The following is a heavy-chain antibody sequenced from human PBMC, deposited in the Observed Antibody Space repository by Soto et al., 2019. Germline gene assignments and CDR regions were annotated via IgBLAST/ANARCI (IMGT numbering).Heavy chain of an antibody. CDR2: IIPIFGTA. J-gene: IGHJ4*02. CDR3: ARAMERKYYYDSSGYYHYDY. Sequence: GASVKVSCKASGGTFSSYAISWVRQAPGQGLEWMGGIIPIFGTANYAQKFQGRVTITADESTSTAYMELSSLRSEDTAVYYCARAMERKYYYDSSGYYHYDYWGQGTLVTVSS. D-gene: IGHD3-22*01. V-gene: IGHV1-69*13. CDR1: GGTFSSYA.